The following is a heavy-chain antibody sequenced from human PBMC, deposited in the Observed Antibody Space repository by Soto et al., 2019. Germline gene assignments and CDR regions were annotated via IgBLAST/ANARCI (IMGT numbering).Heavy chain of an antibody. CDR1: GGSISSYY. CDR2: IYYSGST. CDR3: ARAAYYDSSGYYHTNFDY. J-gene: IGHJ4*02. V-gene: IGHV4-59*13. Sequence: PSETLSLTCTVSGGSISSYYWSWIRQPPGKGLGWIGYIYYSGSTNYNPSLKSRVTISVDTSKNQFSLKLSSVTAADTAVYYCARAAYYDSSGYYHTNFDYWGQGTLVTVSS. D-gene: IGHD3-22*01.